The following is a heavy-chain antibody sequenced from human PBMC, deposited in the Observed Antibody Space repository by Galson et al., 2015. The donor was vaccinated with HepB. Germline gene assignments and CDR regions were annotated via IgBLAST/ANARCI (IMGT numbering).Heavy chain of an antibody. J-gene: IGHJ4*02. V-gene: IGHV1-2*06. CDR2: INPSSGGT. D-gene: IGHD3-16*01. CDR3: ARDPYYDSTWGRFDH. CDR1: GFSFTAYY. Sequence: SVKVSCKASGFSFTAYYMHWVRQAPGQGLEWMGRINPSSGGTNYAQKFQGRVTMTRDTSISTAYMELSRLTSDDTAVYYCARDPYYDSTWGRFDHWGQGTLVTVAS.